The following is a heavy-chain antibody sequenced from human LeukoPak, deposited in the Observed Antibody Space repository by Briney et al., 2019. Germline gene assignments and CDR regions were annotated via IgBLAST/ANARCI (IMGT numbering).Heavy chain of an antibody. D-gene: IGHD3-22*01. CDR2: IYYSGST. Sequence: SETLSLTCTVSGGSISSSSYYWGWIRQPPGKGLEWIGSIYYSGSTYYNPPLKSRVTISVDTSKNQFSLKLSSVTAADTAVYYCARRAYYYDSSGYQYYFDYWGQGTLVTVSS. J-gene: IGHJ4*02. V-gene: IGHV4-39*01. CDR1: GGSISSSSYY. CDR3: ARRAYYYDSSGYQYYFDY.